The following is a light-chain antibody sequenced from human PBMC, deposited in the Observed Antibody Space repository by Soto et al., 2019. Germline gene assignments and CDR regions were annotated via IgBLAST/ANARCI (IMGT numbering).Light chain of an antibody. V-gene: IGKV1-5*01. J-gene: IGKJ1*01. CDR2: DAS. CDR3: HHYNRYPPWT. Sequence: IKVSISPAAVSAKVGDRVTITCRARQTISTWMAWYQQKPGKAPKLLVYDASTLQSGVASRFSGSGSGTEFTLIISGLQPDDSATYYCHHYNRYPPWTFGQGTIVDIK. CDR1: QTISTW.